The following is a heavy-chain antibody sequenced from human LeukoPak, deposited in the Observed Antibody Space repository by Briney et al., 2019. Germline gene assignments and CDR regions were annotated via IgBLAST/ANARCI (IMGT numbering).Heavy chain of an antibody. CDR1: GFAFDSYA. D-gene: IGHD6-6*01. Sequence: GGSLRLSCAASGFAFDSYAMSWVRQAPGKGLEWVAVISYDGGTKYYADSVKGRFTISRDNSKNTLYLQMNSLRAEDTVVYYCAKDKMAYSTSSWDYWGQGTLVTVSS. V-gene: IGHV3-30*18. J-gene: IGHJ4*02. CDR2: ISYDGGTK. CDR3: AKDKMAYSTSSWDY.